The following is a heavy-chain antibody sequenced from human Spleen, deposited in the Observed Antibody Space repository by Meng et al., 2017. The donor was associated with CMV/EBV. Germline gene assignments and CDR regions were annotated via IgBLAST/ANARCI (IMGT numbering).Heavy chain of an antibody. CDR1: GYTFTSYG. CDR3: SRSSIHSAMDV. V-gene: IGHV1-2*02. CDR2: INPNSGGT. D-gene: IGHD2-2*01. Sequence: ASVKVSCKASGYTFTSYGISWVRQAPGQGLEWMGWINPNSGGTNYAQKFQGRVTMTRDTSISTAYMELSSLRSEDTAVYYCSRSSIHSAMDVWGQGTTVTVSS. J-gene: IGHJ6*02.